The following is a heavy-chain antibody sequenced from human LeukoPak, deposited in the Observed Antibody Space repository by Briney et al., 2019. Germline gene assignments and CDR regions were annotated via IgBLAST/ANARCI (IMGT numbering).Heavy chain of an antibody. J-gene: IGHJ5*02. V-gene: IGHV1-18*01. Sequence: GASVKVSCKASGYTFTSYGISWVRQAPGQGLEWMGWISAYNGNTNYAQKLQGRVTMTTDTSPSTAYMELRSLRSDDTAVYYCARTNRYYDILTGLNWFDPWGQGTLVTVSS. D-gene: IGHD3-9*01. CDR2: ISAYNGNT. CDR3: ARTNRYYDILTGLNWFDP. CDR1: GYTFTSYG.